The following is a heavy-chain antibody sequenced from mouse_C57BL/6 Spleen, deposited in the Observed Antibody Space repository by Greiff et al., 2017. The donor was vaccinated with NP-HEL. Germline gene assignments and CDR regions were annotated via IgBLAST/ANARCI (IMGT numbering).Heavy chain of an antibody. J-gene: IGHJ2*01. D-gene: IGHD1-1*01. Sequence: VQLQQSGAELVKPGASVKISCKASGYAFSSYWMNWVKQRPGKGLEWIGQIYPGDGDTNYNGKFKGNATLTADKSSSTAYMQLSSLTSEDSAVYFCARATTVVAPSYYFDYWGQGTTLTVSS. CDR2: IYPGDGDT. V-gene: IGHV1-80*01. CDR1: GYAFSSYW. CDR3: ARATTVVAPSYYFDY.